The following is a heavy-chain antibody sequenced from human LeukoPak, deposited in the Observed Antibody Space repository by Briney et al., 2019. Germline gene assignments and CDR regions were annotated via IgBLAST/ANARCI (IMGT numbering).Heavy chain of an antibody. CDR3: ARTYYYDSADFRILYGMDV. CDR1: GYTFTSYG. V-gene: IGHV1-18*01. CDR2: ISAYNGNT. D-gene: IGHD3-22*01. Sequence: ASVKVSCKASGYTFTSYGISWVRQAPGQGLEWMGWISAYNGNTNYAQKLQGRVTMTTDTSTSTAYMELSSLRSEDTAVYYCARTYYYDSADFRILYGMDVWGQGTTVTVSS. J-gene: IGHJ6*02.